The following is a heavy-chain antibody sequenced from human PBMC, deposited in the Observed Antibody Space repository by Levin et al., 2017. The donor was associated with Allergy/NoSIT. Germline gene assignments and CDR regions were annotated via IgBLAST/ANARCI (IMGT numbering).Heavy chain of an antibody. J-gene: IGHJ3*02. CDR1: GFTFDDYG. CDR3: ARHRFTMNIHDGFDI. Sequence: GGSLRLFCAASGFTFDDYGMSWVRQAPGKGLEWVSGINWNGGSTGYADSVKGRLTISRDNAKNSLYLQMNSLRAEDTALYHCARHRFTMNIHDGFDIWGQGTMVIVSS. CDR2: INWNGGST. D-gene: IGHD2/OR15-2a*01. V-gene: IGHV3-20*01.